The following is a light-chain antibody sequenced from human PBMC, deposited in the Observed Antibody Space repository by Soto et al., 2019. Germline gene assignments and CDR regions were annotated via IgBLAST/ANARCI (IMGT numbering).Light chain of an antibody. CDR1: SSDVGSHNF. CDR2: EGS. Sequence: QSVLTQPASVSGSPGQSITISCTGTSSDVGSHNFVSWYQQHPGKAPKVMIYEGSKRPSGVSNRFSGSKSGNTASLTISGLQAEDEADYYCCSYAGSSTSVVFGGGTKVTVL. J-gene: IGLJ2*01. CDR3: CSYAGSSTSVV. V-gene: IGLV2-23*01.